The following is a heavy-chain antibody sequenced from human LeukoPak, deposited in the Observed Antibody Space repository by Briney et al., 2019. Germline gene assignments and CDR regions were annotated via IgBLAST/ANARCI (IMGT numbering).Heavy chain of an antibody. D-gene: IGHD2-15*01. CDR2: ISHSGST. V-gene: IGHV4-34*01. J-gene: IGHJ3*02. CDR3: ARRTRRAAATTRDAFDI. CDR1: GGSFSGYY. Sequence: SETLSLTCAVYGGSFSGYYWSWIRQPPGKGLEWIGEISHSGSTNYNPSLKSRVTISVDTSKNQFSLKLSSVTAADTAVYYCARRTRRAAATTRDAFDIWGQGTMVTVSS.